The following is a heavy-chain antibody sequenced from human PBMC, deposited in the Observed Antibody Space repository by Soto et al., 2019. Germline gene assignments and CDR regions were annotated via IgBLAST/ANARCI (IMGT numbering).Heavy chain of an antibody. V-gene: IGHV4-4*07. CDR3: VRGDVFDI. Sequence: QLQLQKSGPGLVKPSETQSLICTVSGGSISGYFWSWVRQPAGKGLEWIGRIYSAGSTNYNPSLKSRVTMSVDTSQNQFSLKLTSVTAADTAMYYCVRGDVFDIWGRGTMVTVSS. CDR2: IYSAGST. CDR1: GGSISGYF. J-gene: IGHJ3*02. D-gene: IGHD3-16*01.